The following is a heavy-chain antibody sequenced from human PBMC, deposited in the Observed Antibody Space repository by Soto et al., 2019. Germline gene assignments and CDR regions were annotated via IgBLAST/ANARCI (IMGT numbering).Heavy chain of an antibody. CDR1: GYTFNTYS. Sequence: HVQLMQSGAEVRKPGASVKVSCEASGYTFNTYSISWVRQAPGQGLEWMGWISTYNGNTKYAQNLQGRVTMTTDTSTNTAYMELRSLRSDDTAVYYCARVDLDFDYWGQGTLVTVSS. V-gene: IGHV1-18*01. CDR2: ISTYNGNT. CDR3: ARVDLDFDY. J-gene: IGHJ4*02.